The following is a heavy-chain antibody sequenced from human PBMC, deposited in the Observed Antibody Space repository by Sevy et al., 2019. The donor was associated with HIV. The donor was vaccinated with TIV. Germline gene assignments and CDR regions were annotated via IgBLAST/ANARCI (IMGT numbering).Heavy chain of an antibody. V-gene: IGHV3-49*04. CDR1: GFTFGDYC. CDR3: TRWKCAQSIFDY. J-gene: IGHJ4*02. CDR2: LKSKAYGGKV. Sequence: GGSLRLSCTASGFTFGDYCMSWVRQAPGKGLEWVAFLKSKAYGGKVDNAASVKARFTISRDDSKRIDYLQMNDLNTGDTGVYYCTRWKCAQSIFDYWGQGALVTVSS. D-gene: IGHD1-1*01.